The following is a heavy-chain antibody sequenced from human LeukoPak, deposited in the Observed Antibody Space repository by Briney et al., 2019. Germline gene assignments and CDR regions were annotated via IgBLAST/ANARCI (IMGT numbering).Heavy chain of an antibody. J-gene: IGHJ5*02. V-gene: IGHV3-21*01. CDR2: ISSSSSYI. Sequence: GGSLRLSCAASGFTFSSYSMNWVRQAPGKGLEWVSSISSSSSYIYYADSVKGPFTISRDNAKNSLYLQMNSLRAGDTAVYYCAREATVNIVVVPAPNWFDPWGQGTLVTVSS. D-gene: IGHD2-2*01. CDR3: AREATVNIVVVPAPNWFDP. CDR1: GFTFSSYS.